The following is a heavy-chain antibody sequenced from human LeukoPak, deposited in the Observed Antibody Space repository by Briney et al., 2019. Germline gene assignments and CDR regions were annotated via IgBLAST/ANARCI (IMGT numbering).Heavy chain of an antibody. J-gene: IGHJ4*02. V-gene: IGHV4-34*01. CDR2: INHSGST. Sequence: PSETLSLTCAVYGGSFSGYYWSWIRQPPGKGLEWIGEINHSGSTNYNPSLKSRVTISVDTSKNQFSLKLSSVTAADTAVYYCARGLDVLLWFGELSHFDYWGQGTLVTVSS. CDR1: GGSFSGYY. D-gene: IGHD3-10*01. CDR3: ARGLDVLLWFGELSHFDY.